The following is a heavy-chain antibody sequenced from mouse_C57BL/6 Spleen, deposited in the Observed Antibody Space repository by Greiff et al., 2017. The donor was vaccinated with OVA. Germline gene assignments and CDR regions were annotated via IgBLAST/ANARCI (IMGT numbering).Heavy chain of an antibody. CDR1: GFTFSSYA. V-gene: IGHV5-4*03. D-gene: IGHD1-1*01. CDR2: ISDGGSYT. CDR3: ARVGGYYSGSFNAMDY. Sequence: VKVVESGGGLVKPGGSLKLSCAASGFTFSSYALSWVRQTPEKRLEWVATISDGGSYTYSQENVKGRFPLSRDKAKHNLYLQMSPLKSEDTAMYYCARVGGYYSGSFNAMDYWGQGTSVTVSS. J-gene: IGHJ4*01.